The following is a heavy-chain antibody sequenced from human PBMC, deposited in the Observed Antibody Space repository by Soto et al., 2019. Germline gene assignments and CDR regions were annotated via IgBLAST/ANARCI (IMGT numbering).Heavy chain of an antibody. CDR1: GLIFSGHS. CDR2: ISIVPNSM. CDR3: ARELQSSTEGH. Sequence: GGSLRLSCVASGLIFSGHSFSWVRQAPGKGLEWVSSISIVPNSMYYADSVKGRFTISRDNAKNTMYLEMDSLRVEDTAVYFCARELQSSTEGHWGKGTLVTVSS. V-gene: IGHV3-21*06. J-gene: IGHJ4*02. D-gene: IGHD6-6*01.